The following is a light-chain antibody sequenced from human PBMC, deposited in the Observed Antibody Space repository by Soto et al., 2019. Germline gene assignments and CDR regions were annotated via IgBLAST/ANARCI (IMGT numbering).Light chain of an antibody. J-gene: IGKJ1*01. V-gene: IGKV3-20*01. CDR1: QRVASD. Sequence: VLTQSPGTLSLSPGEGATFSCRASQRVASDLAWYLQKPGQPPRLLIYDASIRATGIPDRISGSGSERDFTLTISRLEPEDAAVYYCQQYLNSPRTFGQGTKLEIK. CDR2: DAS. CDR3: QQYLNSPRT.